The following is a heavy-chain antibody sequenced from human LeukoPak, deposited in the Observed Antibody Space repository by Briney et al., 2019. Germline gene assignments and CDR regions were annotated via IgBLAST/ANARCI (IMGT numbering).Heavy chain of an antibody. J-gene: IGHJ4*02. CDR3: ARPRTGYSSSGIDY. D-gene: IGHD6-13*01. V-gene: IGHV1-8*01. CDR1: GYTFTSYD. Sequence: ASVKVSCKASGYTFTSYDINWVRQATGQGLEWMGWMNPNSGNTDYAQKFQGRVTMTRNTSISTAYMELSSLRSEDTAVYYCARPRTGYSSSGIDYWGQGTLVTVSS. CDR2: MNPNSGNT.